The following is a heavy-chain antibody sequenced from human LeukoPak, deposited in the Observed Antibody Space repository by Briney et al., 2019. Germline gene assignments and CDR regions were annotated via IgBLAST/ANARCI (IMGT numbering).Heavy chain of an antibody. D-gene: IGHD1-1*01. J-gene: IGHJ4*02. Sequence: GGSLRLSCAASGFTFDSYAMTWVRQTPGKGLEWVSGIVASGDRTYYAASVKGRFTISRDNSKNTVHLQMTTRRVDDTAVYYYAKDPPSYSWNYIKYFDSWGQGTLVTVSS. CDR1: GFTFDSYA. CDR3: AKDPPSYSWNYIKYFDS. CDR2: IVASGDRT. V-gene: IGHV3-23*01.